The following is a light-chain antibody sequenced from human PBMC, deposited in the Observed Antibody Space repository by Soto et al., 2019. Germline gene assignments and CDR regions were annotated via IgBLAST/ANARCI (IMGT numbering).Light chain of an antibody. V-gene: IGKV1-39*01. CDR3: QQAYSTPWT. Sequence: IQMTQSPSSLSASVLDIFTITWRASQSISTYLHWYQQKPGTAPKLLIYATSNLQSGVPSRFSGSGSGTDFTLTINSLQPEDFATYYCQQAYSTPWTFGQGTKVDIK. CDR1: QSISTY. J-gene: IGKJ1*01. CDR2: ATS.